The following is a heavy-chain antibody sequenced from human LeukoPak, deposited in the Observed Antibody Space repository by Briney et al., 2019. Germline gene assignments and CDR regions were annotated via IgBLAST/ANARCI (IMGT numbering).Heavy chain of an antibody. Sequence: SQTLSLTCAISGDSVSSISAAWNWIRQSPSRGLEWLGRTYYRSKWYNDYAVSVKGRITINPDTSRNQFSLHLNSVAPEDTAVYYCARVPGDRLYYYFYMDVWGKGTTVTVSS. CDR3: ARVPGDRLYYYFYMDV. CDR2: TYYRSKWYN. D-gene: IGHD3-16*01. CDR1: GDSVSSISAA. V-gene: IGHV6-1*01. J-gene: IGHJ6*03.